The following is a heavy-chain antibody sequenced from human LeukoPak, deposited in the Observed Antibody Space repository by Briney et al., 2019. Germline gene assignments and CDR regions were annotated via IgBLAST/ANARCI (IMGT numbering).Heavy chain of an antibody. J-gene: IGHJ4*02. V-gene: IGHV3-21*01. D-gene: IGHD6-13*01. CDR3: ARSIGAAYFDN. Sequence: PGGSLRLSCAGSGFTFSSYSMNWVRQAPGKGLEWVSFISSGSNDTYYADSVKGRFTISRDNAKNSLYLEMNSLRAEDTAVYYCARSIGAAYFDNWGQGTLVTVSS. CDR2: ISSGSNDT. CDR1: GFTFSSYS.